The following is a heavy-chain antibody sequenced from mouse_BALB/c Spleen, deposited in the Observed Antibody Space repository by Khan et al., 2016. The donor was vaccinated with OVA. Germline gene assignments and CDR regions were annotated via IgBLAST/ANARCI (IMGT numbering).Heavy chain of an antibody. CDR3: ASARLVLRYPDYFAY. CDR1: GYSITSDYA. CDR2: ISYSGST. V-gene: IGHV3-2*02. D-gene: IGHD1-1*01. J-gene: IGHJ2*01. Sequence: EVKLLESGPGLLKPSQSLSLTCTVTGYSITSDYAWNWIRQFPGKKLEWMAYISYSGSTTYSPSLRSRISTTHNTSKNQFFQLLNAVTTEDTATYYCASARLVLRYPDYFAYWGQGTTLTVSS.